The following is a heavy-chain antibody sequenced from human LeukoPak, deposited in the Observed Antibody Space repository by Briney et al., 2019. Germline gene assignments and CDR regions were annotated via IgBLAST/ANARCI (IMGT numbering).Heavy chain of an antibody. V-gene: IGHV3-48*01. CDR2: ISSSSSLI. CDR1: GFTFVSYN. CDR3: ARKAGYYYGSGDY. D-gene: IGHD3-10*01. J-gene: IGHJ4*02. Sequence: GGSLRLSCAASGFTFVSYNMNWVRQAPGKGLEWVAYISSSSSLIYYAGSVKGRFTVSRDSAKRSLYLQMNSLRAEDTAVYYCARKAGYYYGSGDYWGQGTLVTVSS.